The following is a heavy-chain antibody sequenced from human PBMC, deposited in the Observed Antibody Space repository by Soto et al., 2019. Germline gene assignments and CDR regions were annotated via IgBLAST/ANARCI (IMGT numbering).Heavy chain of an antibody. CDR1: GGSFSGYY. V-gene: IGHV4-34*01. CDR2: INHSGST. J-gene: IGHJ5*02. CDR3: ARGPGRCSGGSCYSFWFDP. D-gene: IGHD2-15*01. Sequence: QVQLQQWGAGLLKPSETLSLTCAVYGGSFSGYYWSWIRQPPGKGLEWIGEINHSGSTNYNPSLTRRVARAVDPSKNQSALKLSSVTDADTAVYYCARGPGRCSGGSCYSFWFDPWGQGTLVPVSS.